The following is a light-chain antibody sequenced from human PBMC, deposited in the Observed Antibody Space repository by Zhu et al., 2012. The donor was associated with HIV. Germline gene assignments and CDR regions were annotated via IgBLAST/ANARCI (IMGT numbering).Light chain of an antibody. V-gene: IGKV3-20*01. CDR2: GAS. CDR1: QSVSSTD. J-gene: IGKJ4*01. Sequence: EIVLTQSPATLSLSPGERATLSCRASQSVSSTDLAWYQQKPGHPPRLLIYGASNRAADIPYRFSGSGSGTDFTLTISRLEPEDFVVYYCQLYGTSPPLTFGGGTKVEMK. CDR3: QLYGTSPPLT.